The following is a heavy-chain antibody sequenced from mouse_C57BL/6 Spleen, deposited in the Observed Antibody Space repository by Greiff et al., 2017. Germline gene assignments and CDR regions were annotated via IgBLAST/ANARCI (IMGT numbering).Heavy chain of an antibody. V-gene: IGHV1-74*01. CDR1: GYTFTSYW. J-gene: IGHJ3*01. Sequence: QVQLQQPGAELVKPGASVKVSCKASGYTFTSYWMHWVKQRPGQGLEWIGRIHPSDSDTNYNQKFKGKATLTVDKSSSTAYRQLSSLTSEDSAVYYCAIGDYDNFFAYWGQGTLVTVSA. CDR3: AIGDYDNFFAY. CDR2: IHPSDSDT. D-gene: IGHD2-1*01.